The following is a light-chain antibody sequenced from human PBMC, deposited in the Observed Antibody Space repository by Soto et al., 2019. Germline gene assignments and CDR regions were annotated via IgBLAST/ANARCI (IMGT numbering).Light chain of an antibody. J-gene: IGKJ4*01. CDR2: SAS. V-gene: IGKV1-12*01. CDR1: QDVSSW. Sequence: DIPVTQSPSSVSASVGDIVTITCRTSQDVSSWLAWYQKKPGKAPERLIYSASTLQPGVPSRFSSSGSGTDFTINISSMQPEDFETFYCQPANSLPLTFGGGTKVEIK. CDR3: QPANSLPLT.